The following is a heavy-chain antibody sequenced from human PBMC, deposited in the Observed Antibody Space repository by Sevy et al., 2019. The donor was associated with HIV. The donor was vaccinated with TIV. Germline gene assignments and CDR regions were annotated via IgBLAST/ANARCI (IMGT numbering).Heavy chain of an antibody. CDR2: IWYDGSKK. J-gene: IGHJ4*02. Sequence: GESLKTSCEASGFTFSAYGMHWVRQAPGKGLEWVANIWYDGSKKYYADSVKGRFTISRDNSKNTLYLQMNSLRAEDTALYYCAREGVPAAIGLDYWGQGSLVTVSS. CDR3: AREGVPAAIGLDY. V-gene: IGHV3-33*01. CDR1: GFTFSAYG. D-gene: IGHD2-2*01.